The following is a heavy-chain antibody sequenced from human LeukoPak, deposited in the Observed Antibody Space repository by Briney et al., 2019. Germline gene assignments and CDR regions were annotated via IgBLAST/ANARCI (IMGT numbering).Heavy chain of an antibody. J-gene: IGHJ4*02. V-gene: IGHV3-7*01. CDR2: IKQDGSEK. CDR1: GFTFSSYW. D-gene: IGHD3-9*01. CDR3: ARARLTGYYSGGGY. Sequence: PGGSLRLSCAASGFTFSSYWMSWVRQAPGKGLEWVANIKQDGSEKYYVDSVKGRFTISRDNAKNSLYLQMNSLRAEDTAVYYCARARLTGYYSGGGYWGQGTLVTVSS.